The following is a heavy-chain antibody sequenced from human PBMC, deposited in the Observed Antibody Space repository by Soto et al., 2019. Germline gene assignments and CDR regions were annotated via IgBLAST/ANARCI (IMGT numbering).Heavy chain of an antibody. CDR1: GFTFSSYW. D-gene: IGHD3-22*01. Sequence: EVQLVESGGGLVQPGGSLRLSCAASGFTFSSYWMSWVRQAPGKGLEWVANIKQDGSEKYYVDSVKGRFTISRDNAKNSLYLQMNSLRAEDTGVYYCARGHITMIVVVIGYYFDYWGQGTLVTVSS. V-gene: IGHV3-7*01. J-gene: IGHJ4*02. CDR2: IKQDGSEK. CDR3: ARGHITMIVVVIGYYFDY.